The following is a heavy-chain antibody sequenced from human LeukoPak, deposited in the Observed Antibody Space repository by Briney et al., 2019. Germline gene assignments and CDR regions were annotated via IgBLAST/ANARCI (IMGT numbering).Heavy chain of an antibody. V-gene: IGHV3-7*05. CDR2: INYDGSEK. CDR3: ARDGLGVVGRSGYYYGPPHFDY. J-gene: IGHJ4*02. CDR1: GIIFSSYW. Sequence: PGGSLRLSCAASGIIFSSYWMTWVRQAPGKGPEWVASINYDGSEKQYVDSVKGRFTISRDNAKNSLYLQMNSLRVEDTAVYYCARDGLGVVGRSGYYYGPPHFDYWGQGTLVTVSS. D-gene: IGHD3-22*01.